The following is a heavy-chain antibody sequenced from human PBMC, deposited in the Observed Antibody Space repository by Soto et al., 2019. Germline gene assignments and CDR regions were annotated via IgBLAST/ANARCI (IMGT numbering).Heavy chain of an antibody. Sequence: SETLSLTCTVSGGSISSYYWSWIRQPPGKGLEWIGYIYYSGSTNYNPSLKSRVTISVDTSKNQFSLKLSSVTAADTAVYYCARRGGRIFDAWAKGTLVTVSS. CDR1: GGSISSYY. J-gene: IGHJ4*02. CDR3: ARRGGRIFDA. CDR2: IYYSGST. D-gene: IGHD2-15*01. V-gene: IGHV4-59*08.